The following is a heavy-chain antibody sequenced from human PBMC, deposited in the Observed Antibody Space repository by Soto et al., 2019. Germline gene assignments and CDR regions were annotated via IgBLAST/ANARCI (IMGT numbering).Heavy chain of an antibody. CDR3: ARGRPFGESFFDY. J-gene: IGHJ4*02. CDR1: GYTFTSYA. Sequence: GASVKVSCKASGYTFTSYAMNWVRQAPGQRLEWMGWINAGNGNTKYSQKFQGRVTITRDTSTSTAYMELRSLRSDDTAVYYCARGRPFGESFFDYWGQGTLVTVSS. CDR2: INAGNGNT. V-gene: IGHV1-3*01. D-gene: IGHD3-10*01.